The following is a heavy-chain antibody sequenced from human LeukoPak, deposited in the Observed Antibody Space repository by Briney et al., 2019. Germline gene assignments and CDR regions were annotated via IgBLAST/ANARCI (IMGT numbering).Heavy chain of an antibody. D-gene: IGHD5-18*01. Sequence: ETGGSLRLSCAASGFTFSSYWMHWVRQAPGKGLVWVSRFNSDGSSTTYADSVKGRFTISRDNAKNTLYLQMNSLRAEDTAVYYYARGYSYGYDYWGQGTLVTVSS. CDR3: ARGYSYGYDY. CDR1: GFTFSSYW. J-gene: IGHJ4*02. CDR2: FNSDGSST. V-gene: IGHV3-74*01.